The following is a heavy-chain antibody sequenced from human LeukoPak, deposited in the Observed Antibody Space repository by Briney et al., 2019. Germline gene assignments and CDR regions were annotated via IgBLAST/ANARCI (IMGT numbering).Heavy chain of an antibody. CDR1: GYTFTGYY. D-gene: IGHD4-11*01. V-gene: IGHV1-2*02. J-gene: IGHJ4*02. CDR3: ARGAHDYTSLDDY. Sequence: ASVKVSCKASGYTFTGYYMHWVRQTPGQGLEWMGWINPNSGGTNYAQKFQGRVTMTRDTSISTAYMELSRLRSDDTAVYYCARGAHDYTSLDDYWGQGTLVTVSS. CDR2: INPNSGGT.